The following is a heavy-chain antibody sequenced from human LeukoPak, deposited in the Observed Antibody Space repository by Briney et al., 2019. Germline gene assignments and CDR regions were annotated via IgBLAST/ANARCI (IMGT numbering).Heavy chain of an antibody. V-gene: IGHV1-18*01. Sequence: ASVKVSCKASGYTFTSYSITWLRQAPGQGLEWMGWISAFNGNTNYAQKLQGRVTMTTDTSTSTAYMELRTLRSEDTAVYYCARMTSPDYWGQGTLVTVSS. J-gene: IGHJ4*02. CDR3: ARMTSPDY. CDR1: GYTFTSYS. D-gene: IGHD2-21*02. CDR2: ISAFNGNT.